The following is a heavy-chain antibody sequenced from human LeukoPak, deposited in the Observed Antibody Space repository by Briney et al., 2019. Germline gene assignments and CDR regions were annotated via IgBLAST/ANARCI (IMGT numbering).Heavy chain of an antibody. V-gene: IGHV3-30-3*01. CDR1: GFTFETYA. CDR2: MSYDGVNT. D-gene: IGHD6-13*01. CDR3: ARNQGDPGIASAGFFDY. J-gene: IGHJ4*02. Sequence: PGGSLRLSCAASGFTFETYAVHWVRQAPGKGLEWVAGMSYDGVNTHYTDSVMGRFTISRDNSKSTLYLQMNSLRPEDTALYYCARNQGDPGIASAGFFDYWGQGTLVTVTS.